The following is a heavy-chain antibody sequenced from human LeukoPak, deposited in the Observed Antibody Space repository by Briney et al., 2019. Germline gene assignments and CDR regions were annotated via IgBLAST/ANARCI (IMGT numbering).Heavy chain of an antibody. J-gene: IGHJ4*02. CDR2: IKQDGSEK. CDR1: GFTFSSYW. D-gene: IGHD3-22*01. Sequence: GGSLRLSCAASGFTFSSYWMSWVRQAPGKGLEWVANIKQDGSEKYYVDSVKGRFTISRDNAKNSLYLQMNSLRAEDTAVYYCARGIRPYYYDSSGYYQLQGYFDYWAREPWSPSPQ. V-gene: IGHV3-7*01. CDR3: ARGIRPYYYDSSGYYQLQGYFDY.